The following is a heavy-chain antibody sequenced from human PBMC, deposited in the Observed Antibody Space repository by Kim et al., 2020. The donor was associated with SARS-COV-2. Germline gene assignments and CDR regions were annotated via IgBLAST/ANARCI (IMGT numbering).Heavy chain of an antibody. V-gene: IGHV3-23*01. CDR3: TWFGELLGWFDP. Sequence: GGSLRLSCAASGFTFSSYAMSWVRQAPGKGLEWVSAISGSGGSTYYADSVKGRFTISRDNSKNTLYLQMNSLRAEDTAVYYCTWFGELLGWFDPWGQGTLVTVSS. J-gene: IGHJ5*02. D-gene: IGHD3-10*01. CDR1: GFTFSSYA. CDR2: ISGSGGST.